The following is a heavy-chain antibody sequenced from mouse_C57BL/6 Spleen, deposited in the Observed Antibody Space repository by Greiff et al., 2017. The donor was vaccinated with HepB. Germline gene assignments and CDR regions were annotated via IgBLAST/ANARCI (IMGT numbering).Heavy chain of an antibody. V-gene: IGHV2-9-1*01. Sequence: VKLMESGPGLVAPSQSLSITCTVSGFSLTSYAISWVRQPPGKGLEWLGLIWTGGGTNYNSALKSRLSISKDNSKSKVYLKMNSLQTDDTARYYFARNYEDYGGYYFDYWGQGTTLTVSS. D-gene: IGHD2-4*01. J-gene: IGHJ2*01. CDR3: ARNYEDYGGYYFDY. CDR2: IWTGGGT. CDR1: GFSLTSYA.